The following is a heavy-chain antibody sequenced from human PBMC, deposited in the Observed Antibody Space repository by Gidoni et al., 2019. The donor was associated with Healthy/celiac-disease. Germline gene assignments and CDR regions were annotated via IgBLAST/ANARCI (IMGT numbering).Heavy chain of an antibody. V-gene: IGHV4-31*03. CDR3: ARDLTHNYGGVHYYYGMDV. Sequence: QVQLQESGPGLVKPSQTLSLPCPVSGGSISSGGYYWSWIRQHPGKGLEWIGYIYYSGSTYYNPSLKSRVTISVDTSKNQFSLKLSSVTAADTAVYYCARDLTHNYGGVHYYYGMDVWGQGTTVTVSS. D-gene: IGHD4-17*01. J-gene: IGHJ6*02. CDR2: IYYSGST. CDR1: GGSISSGGYY.